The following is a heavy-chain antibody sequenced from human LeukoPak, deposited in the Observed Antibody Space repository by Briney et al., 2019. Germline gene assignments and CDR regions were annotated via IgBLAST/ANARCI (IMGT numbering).Heavy chain of an antibody. V-gene: IGHV3-21*01. Sequence: GGSLRLSCAASGFTFSSYSTNWVRQAPGKGLEWVSSISSSSSYIYYADSVKGRFTISRDNAKNSLYLQMNSLRAEDTAVYYCAIPYGDKYYYYGMDVWGQGTTVTVSS. J-gene: IGHJ6*02. CDR1: GFTFSSYS. D-gene: IGHD4-17*01. CDR2: ISSSSSYI. CDR3: AIPYGDKYYYYGMDV.